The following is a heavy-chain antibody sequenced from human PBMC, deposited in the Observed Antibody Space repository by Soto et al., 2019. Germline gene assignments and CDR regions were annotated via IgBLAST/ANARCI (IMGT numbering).Heavy chain of an antibody. CDR3: TKDARHCTNGVCWGYYYYYGMDV. CDR1: GFTFSSYG. CDR2: ISYDGSNK. D-gene: IGHD2-8*01. V-gene: IGHV3-30*18. Sequence: GGSLRLSCAASGFTFSSYGMHWVRQTPGKGLEWVAVISYDGSNKYYADSVKGRFTISRDNSNNTLYLQMNSLRAQDRAVYYCTKDARHCTNGVCWGYYYYYGMDVWGQGTTVTVSS. J-gene: IGHJ6*02.